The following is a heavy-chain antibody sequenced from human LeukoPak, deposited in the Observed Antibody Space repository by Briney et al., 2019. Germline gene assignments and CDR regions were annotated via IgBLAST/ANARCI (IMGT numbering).Heavy chain of an antibody. D-gene: IGHD4-17*01. J-gene: IGHJ4*02. CDR1: GYPFDNFG. CDR2: ISAYNGNT. Sequence: ASVKVSCKASGYPFDNFGLTWVRQAPAQGLEWMGWISAYNGNTHYAQKFRGRLTMTTDTSTTTAYLELRSLKSDDTAVYYCARDRLGGDLTGESLYWGQGTLVTVSS. V-gene: IGHV1-18*01. CDR3: ARDRLGGDLTGESLY.